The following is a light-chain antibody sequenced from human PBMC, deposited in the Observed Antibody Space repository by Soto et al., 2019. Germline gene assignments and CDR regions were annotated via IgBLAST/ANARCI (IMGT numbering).Light chain of an antibody. J-gene: IGKJ2*01. CDR2: PAS. CDR3: LQDYHYPLA. CDR1: QGIRSD. V-gene: IGKV1-6*01. Sequence: AIPMTQSPSSLSASVGDRVTITCRASQGIRSDLGWFQQKPGKAPNLLIYPASSLQSGVPSRFSGSGSGTNFTLTISSLQPEDFATYYCLQDYHYPLAFGQGTKLEIK.